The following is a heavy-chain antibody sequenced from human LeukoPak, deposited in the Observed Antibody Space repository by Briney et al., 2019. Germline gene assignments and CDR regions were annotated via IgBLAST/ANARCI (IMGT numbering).Heavy chain of an antibody. V-gene: IGHV4-38-2*01. Sequence: KPSETLSLTCAVSGYSISSGYYWGWIRQPPGKGLEWIGSIYHSGSTYYNPSLKSRVTISVDTSKNQFSLKLSSVTAADTDVYYCASGGYSSSWYGEYWFDPWGQGTLVTVSS. CDR2: IYHSGST. CDR3: ASGGYSSSWYGEYWFDP. D-gene: IGHD6-13*01. J-gene: IGHJ5*02. CDR1: GYSISSGYY.